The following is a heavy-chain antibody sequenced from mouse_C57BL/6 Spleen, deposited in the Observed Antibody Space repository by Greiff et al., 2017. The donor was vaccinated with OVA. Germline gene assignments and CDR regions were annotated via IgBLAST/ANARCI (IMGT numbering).Heavy chain of an antibody. CDR2: IYPGDGDT. Sequence: VKLQESGPELVKPGASVKISCKASGYAFSSSWMNWVKQRPGKGLEWIGRIYPGDGDTNYNGKFKGKATLTADKSSSTAYMQLSSLTSEDSAVYFCARSLSIDYWGQGTTLTVSS. J-gene: IGHJ2*01. CDR1: GYAFSSSW. CDR3: ARSLSIDY. V-gene: IGHV1-82*01.